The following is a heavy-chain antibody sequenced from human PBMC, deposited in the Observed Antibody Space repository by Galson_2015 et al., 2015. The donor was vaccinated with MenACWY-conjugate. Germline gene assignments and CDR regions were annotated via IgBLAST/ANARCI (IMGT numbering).Heavy chain of an antibody. CDR3: ARDSDHGDYGGFDN. CDR2: FNPSGRGP. J-gene: IGHJ4*02. V-gene: IGHV1-46*01. Sequence: SVKVSCKASGYTFTSYYIHWVRQAPGQGLEWMGIFNPSGRGPTYAQKFQGRVTMTSDTSTSTVYMELSSLRSDDTAFYYCARDSDHGDYGGFDNWGQGTVVTVSS. D-gene: IGHD4-17*01. CDR1: GYTFTSYY.